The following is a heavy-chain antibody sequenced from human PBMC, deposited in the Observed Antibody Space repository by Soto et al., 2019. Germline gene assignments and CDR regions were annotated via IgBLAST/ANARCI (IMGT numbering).Heavy chain of an antibody. D-gene: IGHD4-17*01. J-gene: IGHJ4*02. CDR3: ARGGDYEG. CDR2: INRSGST. V-gene: IGHV4-34*01. CDR1: SGSFSGYY. Sequence: QVQLQQWGAGLLKPSETLSLTCAVYSGSFSGYYWSWIRQPPGKGLEWIGEINRSGSTNYNPSLKSRVPISVEPFKNQFSLKVTSVTGADTAVYYCARGGDYEGWGQGTLVIVSS.